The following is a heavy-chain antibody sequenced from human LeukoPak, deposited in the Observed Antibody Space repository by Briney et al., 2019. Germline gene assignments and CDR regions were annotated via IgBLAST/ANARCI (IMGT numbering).Heavy chain of an antibody. CDR1: GFTFSSYW. CDR3: ARDGDTSNYFSWFDP. Sequence: GGSLRLSCAASGFTFSSYWIHWVRQAPGKGLMWVSRINTDGGFTDYADSVTDRFTISRDNSKNTLYLQMNSLRAEDTAVYYCARDGDTSNYFSWFDPWGQGTLVTVSS. D-gene: IGHD3-22*01. J-gene: IGHJ5*02. V-gene: IGHV3-74*01. CDR2: INTDGGFT.